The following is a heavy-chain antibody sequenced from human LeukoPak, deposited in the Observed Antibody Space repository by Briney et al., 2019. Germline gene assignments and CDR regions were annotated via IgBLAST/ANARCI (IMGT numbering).Heavy chain of an antibody. D-gene: IGHD2-2*01. CDR3: ARSYCSSPSCRFDY. J-gene: IGHJ4*02. CDR2: IYYSGST. Sequence: SETLSLTCTVSGGSISSYYWSWIRQPPGKGLEWIGYIYYSGSTNYNPSLKSRVTISVDTSKNQFSLKLSSVTAADTAVYYCARSYCSSPSCRFDYWGQGTLVTVSS. CDR1: GGSISSYY. V-gene: IGHV4-59*01.